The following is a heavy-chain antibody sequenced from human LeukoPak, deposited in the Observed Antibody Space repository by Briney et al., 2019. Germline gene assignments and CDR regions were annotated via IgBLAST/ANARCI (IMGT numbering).Heavy chain of an antibody. Sequence: GASVKVSCKASGYTFNRFYIHWVRQARGQGLEWMGIVNPSDGYTTYAQKFQGRVTMTRDMSTSTVYMELSSLTSDDTAMYFCARGISTFSGTFPGGDHWGQGTLVTVSS. CDR1: GYTFNRFY. CDR2: VNPSDGYT. J-gene: IGHJ4*02. V-gene: IGHV1-46*02. D-gene: IGHD1-26*01. CDR3: ARGISTFSGTFPGGDH.